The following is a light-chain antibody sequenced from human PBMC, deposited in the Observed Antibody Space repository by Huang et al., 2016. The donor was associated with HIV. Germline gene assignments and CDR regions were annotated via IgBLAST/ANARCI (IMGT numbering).Light chain of an antibody. Sequence: DIVMTQSPDSLAVSLGARATIDCKSSQSVLYSSNNKSYLAWYQQKSGQSPKLLIYWASTRDTGVPDRFSGRWSGTDFTLTIGSLQAEDVAVYFCQQYYSIPWTFGQGTKVEVK. CDR3: QQYYSIPWT. CDR2: WAS. J-gene: IGKJ1*01. CDR1: QSVLYSSNNKSY. V-gene: IGKV4-1*01.